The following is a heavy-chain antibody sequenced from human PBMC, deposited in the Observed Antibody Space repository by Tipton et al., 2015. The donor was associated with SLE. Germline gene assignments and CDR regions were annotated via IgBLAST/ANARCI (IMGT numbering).Heavy chain of an antibody. D-gene: IGHD3-10*01. V-gene: IGHV6-1*01. CDR1: GDSVSSNSAA. CDR2: TYYRSKWYN. CDR3: ARDQWGVRGGITQYYYGMDV. J-gene: IGHJ6*02. Sequence: GLVKPSQTLAITCAISGDSVSSNSAAWNWIRQSPSRGLEWLGRTYYRSKWYNDYAVSVKSRITINPDTSKNQFSLQLNSVTPEDTAVYYCARDQWGVRGGITQYYYGMDVWGQGTTVTVSS.